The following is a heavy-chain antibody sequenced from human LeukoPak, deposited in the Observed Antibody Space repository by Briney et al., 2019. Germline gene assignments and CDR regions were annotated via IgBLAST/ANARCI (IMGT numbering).Heavy chain of an antibody. J-gene: IGHJ4*02. CDR3: ARDIGVTAPG. V-gene: IGHV4-38-2*02. CDR2: IYHSGST. CDR1: GYSISSGYY. D-gene: IGHD2-21*01. Sequence: PSETLSLTCTVSGYSISSGYYWGWIPRPPGKGLEWIGSIYHSGSTYYNPSLKSRVTISVDTSKNQFSLRLSSVTAADTAVYYCARDIGVTAPGWGQGTLVTVSS.